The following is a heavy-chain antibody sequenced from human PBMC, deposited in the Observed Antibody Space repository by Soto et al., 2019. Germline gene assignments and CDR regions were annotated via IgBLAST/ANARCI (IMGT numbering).Heavy chain of an antibody. Sequence: EVQLLVSGGGLVQPGGSLRLSCTASGFTFSSFGMSWVRQAPGKGLEWVSSLSGDGTTTYYVDSVKGRFTISRDNSKNTLSLQMNSLTTEDTAVYYCAKDITFDSSAYNYWGQGILVTVSS. CDR3: AKDITFDSSAYNY. CDR1: GFTFSSFG. V-gene: IGHV3-23*01. D-gene: IGHD3-22*01. CDR2: LSGDGTTT. J-gene: IGHJ4*02.